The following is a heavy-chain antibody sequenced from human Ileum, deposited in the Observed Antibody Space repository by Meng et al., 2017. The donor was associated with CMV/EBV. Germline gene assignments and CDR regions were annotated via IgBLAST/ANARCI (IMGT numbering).Heavy chain of an antibody. V-gene: IGHV4-34*01. Sequence: QVQLQQWGAGLLTSSETLSLTCAVYGGSLSPYYWTWIRQIPGKGLEWIGEISHGGITNYNPSLESRVSLSIDTSKNQFSLKLSSVTAADTAVYYCGMERVNWGQGMLVTVSS. D-gene: IGHD1-1*01. J-gene: IGHJ4*02. CDR2: ISHGGIT. CDR3: GMERVN. CDR1: GGSLSPYY.